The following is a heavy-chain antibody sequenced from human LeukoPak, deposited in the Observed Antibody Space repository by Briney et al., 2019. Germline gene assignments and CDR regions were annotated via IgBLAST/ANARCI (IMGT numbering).Heavy chain of an antibody. CDR1: GFTVSSDY. CDR2: IYRGGTT. CDR3: TRGGSVPATRSFDY. V-gene: IGHV3-66*01. Sequence: GGSLRLSCSASGFTVSSDYMSWVRQAPGKGLAWLSVIYRGGTTYYADSVKGRFTISRDNSKNTVYLQMNSLRVEDTAVYYCTRGGSVPATRSFDYWGQGTLVTVSS. D-gene: IGHD6-19*01. J-gene: IGHJ4*02.